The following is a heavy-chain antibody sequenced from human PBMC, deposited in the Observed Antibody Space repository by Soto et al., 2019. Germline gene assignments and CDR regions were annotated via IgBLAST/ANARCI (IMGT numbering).Heavy chain of an antibody. D-gene: IGHD2-15*01. CDR1: GGSVNSGTYF. CDR3: ARISVKRSCSGGSCQLRAPHMDV. V-gene: IGHV4-61*01. CDR2: IYYSGST. J-gene: IGHJ6*02. Sequence: QVQLQESGPGLVKPSETLSLTCTVSGGSVNSGTYFWTWIRQPPGEGLEWIGYIYYSGSTNYSPSLKSRVTISIDTSMNQFSLELSSVTAADTAVYYCARISVKRSCSGGSCQLRAPHMDVWGQGTAVTVSS.